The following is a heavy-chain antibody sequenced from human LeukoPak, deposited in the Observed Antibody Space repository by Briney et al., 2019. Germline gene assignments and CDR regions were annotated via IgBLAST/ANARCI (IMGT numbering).Heavy chain of an antibody. CDR3: ATFVGIAAG. V-gene: IGHV3-74*01. J-gene: IGHJ4*02. CDR2: ISSDGSSA. Sequence: LVWVSRISSDGSSATYADSVKGRFTISRDNAKNTLYLQMNSLRAEDRAVYYCATFVGIAAGWGQGTLVSVSP. D-gene: IGHD6-13*01.